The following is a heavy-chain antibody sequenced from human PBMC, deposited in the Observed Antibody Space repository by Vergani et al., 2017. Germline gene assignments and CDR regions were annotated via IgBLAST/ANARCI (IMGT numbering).Heavy chain of an antibody. V-gene: IGHV4-34*01. D-gene: IGHD3-3*01. J-gene: IGHJ6*03. CDR3: AREPIFGVVTRNMDV. CDR1: GGSFSGYY. Sequence: QVQLQQWGAGLLKPSETLSLTCAVYGGSFSGYYWSWIRQPPGKGLEWIGEINHSGSTNYNPSLKSRVTISVDTSKNQFSLKLSSVTAADTAVYYCAREPIFGVVTRNMDVWGKGTTVTVSS. CDR2: INHSGST.